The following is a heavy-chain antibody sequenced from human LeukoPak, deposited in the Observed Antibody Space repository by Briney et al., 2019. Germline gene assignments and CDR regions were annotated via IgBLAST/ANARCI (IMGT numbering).Heavy chain of an antibody. CDR3: AREGFYNGSGYYYNFDY. CDR2: IKQDGTEK. D-gene: IGHD3-10*01. Sequence: GGSLRLSCTASGFTFSDYYMTWVRQAPGKGLEWVANIKQDGTEKFYVDSVKGRFTISRDNAQKLVYLQMNSLRTEDTAVYYCAREGFYNGSGYYYNFDYWGPGTLVTVSS. J-gene: IGHJ4*02. CDR1: GFTFSDYY. V-gene: IGHV3-7*01.